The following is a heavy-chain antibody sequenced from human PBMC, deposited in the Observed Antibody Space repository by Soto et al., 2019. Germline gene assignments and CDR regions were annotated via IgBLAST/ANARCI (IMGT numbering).Heavy chain of an antibody. D-gene: IGHD3-9*01. CDR3: ARDLRYFDWLFDY. Sequence: GGSLILSCAASGFTFSSYGMHWVRQAPGKGLEWVAVIWYDGTDKYYAESVKGRFTISRDNSKNTLSLQMNSLRAEDTAVYYCARDLRYFDWLFDYWGQGTLVTVSS. CDR2: IWYDGTDK. J-gene: IGHJ4*02. V-gene: IGHV3-33*01. CDR1: GFTFSSYG.